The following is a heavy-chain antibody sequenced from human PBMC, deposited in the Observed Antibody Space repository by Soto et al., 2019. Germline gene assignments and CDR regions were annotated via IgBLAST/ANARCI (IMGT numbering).Heavy chain of an antibody. CDR3: AREGGSYPWGMDV. V-gene: IGHV3-21*01. CDR1: GFTFSSYT. D-gene: IGHD1-26*01. J-gene: IGHJ6*04. CDR2: IRSSSSYT. Sequence: EVQLVESGGGLVKPGGSLRLSCAASGFTFSSYTMNWVRQAPGKGLEWVSSIRSSSSYTFYADSVKGRFTISRDNAKNSLYLQMDSLRGEDTAVYYCAREGGSYPWGMDVWGKGTTVTVSS.